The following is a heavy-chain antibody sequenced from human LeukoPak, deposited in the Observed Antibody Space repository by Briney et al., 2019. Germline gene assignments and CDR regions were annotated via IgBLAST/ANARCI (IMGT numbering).Heavy chain of an antibody. CDR3: ARVGSTDAWYMDV. Sequence: SQTLSLTCTVSGGSISSGSYYWSWIRQPAGKGLEWIGRIYTSGSTNYDPSLKSRVTMSVDTSKNQFSLKLSSVTAADTAVYYCARVGSTDAWYMDVWGKGTTVTVSS. J-gene: IGHJ6*03. V-gene: IGHV4-61*02. CDR1: GGSISSGSYY. CDR2: IYTSGST.